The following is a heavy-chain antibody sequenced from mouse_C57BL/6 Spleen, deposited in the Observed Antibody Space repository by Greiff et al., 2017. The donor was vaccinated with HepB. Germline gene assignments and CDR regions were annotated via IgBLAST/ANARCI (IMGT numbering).Heavy chain of an antibody. V-gene: IGHV5-4*01. CDR2: ISDGGSYT. CDR1: GFTFSSYA. CDR3: AREGGPYYFDY. Sequence: EVQLQESGGGLVKPGGSLKLSCAASGFTFSSYAMSWVRQTPEKRLEWVATISDGGSYTYYPDNVKGRFTISRDNAKNNLYLQMSHLKSEDTAMYYCAREGGPYYFDYWGQGTTLTVSS. J-gene: IGHJ2*01.